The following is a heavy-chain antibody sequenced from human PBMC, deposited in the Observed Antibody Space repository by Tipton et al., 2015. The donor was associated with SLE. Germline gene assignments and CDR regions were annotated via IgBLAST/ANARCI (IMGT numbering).Heavy chain of an antibody. D-gene: IGHD3-10*01. Sequence: QLVQSGPEVKKPGSSVKVSCKASGGTFSSYAMSWVRQAPGKGLEWVSAISGSGGSTYYADSVKGRFTISRDNSKNTLYLQMNSLRAEDTAVYYCAKPRELWSGYWGQGTLVTVSS. CDR1: GGTFSSYA. CDR3: AKPRELWSGY. V-gene: IGHV3-23*04. J-gene: IGHJ4*02. CDR2: ISGSGGST.